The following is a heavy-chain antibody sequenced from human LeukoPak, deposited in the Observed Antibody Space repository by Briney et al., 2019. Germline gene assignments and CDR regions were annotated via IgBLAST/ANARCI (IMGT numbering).Heavy chain of an antibody. CDR2: ITGSGGNT. Sequence: GGSLRLSCAASGFTFSNYAMSWVRQAPGKGLEWVSAITGSGGNTYYADSVKGRFTISRDNSKNTVFPQMNSLRAEDTAVYYCAKWGDYDVLTGYYVSDYWGQGTLVTVSS. V-gene: IGHV3-23*01. J-gene: IGHJ4*02. CDR3: AKWGDYDVLTGYYVSDY. CDR1: GFTFSNYA. D-gene: IGHD3-9*01.